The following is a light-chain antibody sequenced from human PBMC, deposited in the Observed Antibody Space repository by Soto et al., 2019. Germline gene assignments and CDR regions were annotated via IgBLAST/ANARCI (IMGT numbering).Light chain of an antibody. V-gene: IGKV3-11*01. Sequence: EIVLTQSPAILSFSPGERATLSCGASQSVSSYLAWYQQKPGQAPRLLIYDASNRATGIPARFSGSGSGTDFTLTISSLEPEDFAVYYCQQRSKWPPTFGQGTRLDIK. J-gene: IGKJ5*01. CDR1: QSVSSY. CDR3: QQRSKWPPT. CDR2: DAS.